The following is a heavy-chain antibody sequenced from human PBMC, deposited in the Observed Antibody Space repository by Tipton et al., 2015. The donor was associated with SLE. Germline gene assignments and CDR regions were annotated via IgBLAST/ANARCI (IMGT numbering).Heavy chain of an antibody. D-gene: IGHD2-15*01. Sequence: TLSLTCAVYGGSFSGYYWSWIRQPPGKGLEWIGEINHSGSTNYNPSLKSRVTISVDTSKNQFSLKLSSVTAADTAVYYCVRRGSGACSGGSCYLDYWGQVTLVTVSS. CDR3: VRRGSGACSGGSCYLDY. V-gene: IGHV4-34*01. CDR2: INHSGST. CDR1: GGSFSGYY. J-gene: IGHJ4*02.